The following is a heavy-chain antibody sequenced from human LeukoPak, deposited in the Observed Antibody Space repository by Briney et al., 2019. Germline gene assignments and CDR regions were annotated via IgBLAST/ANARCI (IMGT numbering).Heavy chain of an antibody. D-gene: IGHD5-18*01. V-gene: IGHV1-69*05. J-gene: IGHJ6*03. CDR1: GGTFSNSA. CDR2: IIPFVNTP. CDR3: ARGYVDTTMVVMGKNYYYYMDV. Sequence: ASVKVSCKASGGTFSNSAINWVRQAPGEGLEWMGVIIPFVNTPNYAQKFQGRVTITTDKSTTTAYMELSSLPFDDTAVYYCARGYVDTTMVVMGKNYYYYMDVWGKGTTVIVSS.